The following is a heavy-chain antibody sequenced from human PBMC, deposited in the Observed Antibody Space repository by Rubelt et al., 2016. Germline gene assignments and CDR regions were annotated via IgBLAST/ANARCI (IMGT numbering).Heavy chain of an antibody. CDR2: ISHDGNYY. CDR3: AKDPRHWYFDL. J-gene: IGHJ2*01. CDR1: GFTFRTYA. D-gene: IGHD1-1*01. V-gene: IGHV3-30*04. Sequence: QVQLVESGGGVVQPGRSLRLSCAASGFTFRTYAMHWVRQAPGNGLEWVAVISHDGNYYQHADSVKGRFTISRDNSKNTLDLQMNSLRAEDTAVYYCAKDPRHWYFDLWGRGTLVTVSS.